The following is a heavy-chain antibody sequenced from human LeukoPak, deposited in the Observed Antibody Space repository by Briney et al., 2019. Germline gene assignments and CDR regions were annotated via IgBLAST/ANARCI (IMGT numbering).Heavy chain of an antibody. CDR3: ARGLGFDI. V-gene: IGHV3-7*01. J-gene: IGHJ3*02. CDR2: IKQDGSEK. CDR1: GFTLSSYW. Sequence: PGGSLRLSCAASGFTLSSYWMSWVRQAPGKGLEWVANIKQDGSEKYYVDSVKGRFTISRDNAKNSLYLQMNSLRAEDTAVYYCARGLGFDIWGQGTMVTVSS.